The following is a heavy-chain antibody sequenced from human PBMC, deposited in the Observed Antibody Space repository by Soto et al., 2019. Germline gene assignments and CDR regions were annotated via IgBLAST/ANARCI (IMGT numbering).Heavy chain of an antibody. CDR3: ARARVPHVSAPLAS. V-gene: IGHV5-51*01. CDR2: IYPGDSDT. Sequence: GESLKISCKGSGYSFTTYWIGWVRQMPGKGLEWMGIIYPGDSDTRYSPSFQGQVTISADTSISTAYLQWRSLKASDTAMYYCARARVPHVSAPLASWGQGTLVTVSS. CDR1: GYSFTTYW. J-gene: IGHJ1*01. D-gene: IGHD2-2*01.